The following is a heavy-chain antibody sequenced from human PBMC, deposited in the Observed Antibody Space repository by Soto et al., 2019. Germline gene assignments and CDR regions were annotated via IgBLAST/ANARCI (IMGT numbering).Heavy chain of an antibody. Sequence: GASVKVSCKASGFTFTSSAVQWVRQARGQRLEWIGWIVVGSGNTNYAQKFQERVTITRDMSTSTAYMELSSLRSEDTAVYYCAADETAFYGYYYHYGMDVWGQGTTVTVSS. J-gene: IGHJ6*02. CDR3: AADETAFYGYYYHYGMDV. D-gene: IGHD4-17*01. CDR2: IVVGSGNT. V-gene: IGHV1-58*01. CDR1: GFTFTSSA.